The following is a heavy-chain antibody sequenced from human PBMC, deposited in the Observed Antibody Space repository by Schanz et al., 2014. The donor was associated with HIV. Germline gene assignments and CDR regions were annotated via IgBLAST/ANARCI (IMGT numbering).Heavy chain of an antibody. CDR2: IWYDGSNK. D-gene: IGHD1-26*01. CDR1: GFTFSSYG. Sequence: QVQLVESGGGVVQPGRSLRLSCAASGFTFSSYGMHWVRQAPGKGLEWVAVIWYDGSNKYYADSVKGRFTTSRDNSKNTLYLQMNSLRAEDTAVYYCAKGGYTGHYYYGLDVWGQGTTVTVSS. CDR3: AKGGYTGHYYYGLDV. V-gene: IGHV3-33*06. J-gene: IGHJ6*02.